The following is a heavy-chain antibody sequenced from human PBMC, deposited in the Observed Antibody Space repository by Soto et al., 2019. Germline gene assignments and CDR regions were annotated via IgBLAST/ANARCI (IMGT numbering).Heavy chain of an antibody. CDR1: GFTFSSYA. CDR2: ISGSGGST. V-gene: IGHV3-23*01. Sequence: GASLTLSCPASGFTFSSYAMSWVRQAPGQGLEWVSAISGSGGSTYYADSVKGRFTISRDNSKNTLYLQMTNMDPVDTATYYCARILGLVGVGFGVVTEFDYWGQGTLVTVSS. CDR3: ARILGLVGVGFGVVTEFDY. D-gene: IGHD3-3*01. J-gene: IGHJ4*02.